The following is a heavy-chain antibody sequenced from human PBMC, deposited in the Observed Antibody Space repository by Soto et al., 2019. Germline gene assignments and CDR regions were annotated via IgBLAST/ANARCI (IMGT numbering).Heavy chain of an antibody. V-gene: IGHV4-31*03. CDR3: ARDRCSSTSCYPPGGWFDP. D-gene: IGHD2-2*01. CDR1: GGSISSGGYY. CDR2: IYYSGST. J-gene: IGHJ5*02. Sequence: SETLSLTCTVSGGSISSGGYYWSWIRQHPGKGLEWIGYIYYSGSTYYNPSLKSRVTISVDTSKNQFSLKLSSVTAADTAVYYCARDRCSSTSCYPPGGWFDPWGQGTLVTVSP.